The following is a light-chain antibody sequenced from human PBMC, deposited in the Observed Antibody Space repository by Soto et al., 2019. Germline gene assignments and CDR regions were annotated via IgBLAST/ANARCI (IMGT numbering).Light chain of an antibody. CDR1: QSIITW. V-gene: IGKV1-5*01. J-gene: IGKJ4*01. Sequence: DIQMTQSPSTLPASVGDRVTITCRASQSIITWLAWFQQAPGKAPKILISDASSLKSGVPSRFSGSGSGTEFTLTISSLQPDDFETYCCQQYHIYPLTFGGGTKVEI. CDR3: QQYHIYPLT. CDR2: DAS.